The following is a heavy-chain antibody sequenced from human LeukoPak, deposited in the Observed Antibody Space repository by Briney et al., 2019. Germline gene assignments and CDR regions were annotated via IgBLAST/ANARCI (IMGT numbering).Heavy chain of an antibody. Sequence: ASVKVSCKASGYTFTAYYMHWVRQAPGQGLEWRGWINPNSGGTNYAQKFQGRVTMTRDTSISTGYMELSGLRSDDTAVYYCARALGEYSSDYWGQGTLVTVSS. CDR2: INPNSGGT. J-gene: IGHJ4*02. CDR3: ARALGEYSSDY. CDR1: GYTFTAYY. D-gene: IGHD6-6*01. V-gene: IGHV1-2*02.